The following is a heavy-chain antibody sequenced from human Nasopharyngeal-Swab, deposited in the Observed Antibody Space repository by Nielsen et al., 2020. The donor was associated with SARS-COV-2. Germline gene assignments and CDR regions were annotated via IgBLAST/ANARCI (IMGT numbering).Heavy chain of an antibody. V-gene: IGHV3-11*04. CDR1: GFTFSDYY. CDR2: ISDSGTTM. J-gene: IGHJ4*02. CDR3: ARDFDQTGD. D-gene: IGHD2-21*01. Sequence: GESLKISCVGSGFTFSDYYMSWIRQAPGKGLEWVSYISDSGTTMYADSVKGRFTTSRDNANNTVYLQMSGLRAEDTAVYYCARDFDQTGDWGQGILVTVSS.